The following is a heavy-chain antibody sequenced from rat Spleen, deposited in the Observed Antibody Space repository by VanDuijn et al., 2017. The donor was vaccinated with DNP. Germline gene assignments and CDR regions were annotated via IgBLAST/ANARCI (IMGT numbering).Heavy chain of an antibody. CDR2: ISPSGSRT. CDR3: ARAYGSPWYFDY. Sequence: EVQLVESGGGLVQPGRSLKLSCAASGFTFSNYYMAWVRQAPKKGLEWVAAISPSGSRTYYRDSVKGRFTISRDNTKSILYLQMDSLRSEDTATYYCARAYGSPWYFDYWGQGVMVTVSS. V-gene: IGHV5-25*01. D-gene: IGHD1-3*01. J-gene: IGHJ2*01. CDR1: GFTFSNYY.